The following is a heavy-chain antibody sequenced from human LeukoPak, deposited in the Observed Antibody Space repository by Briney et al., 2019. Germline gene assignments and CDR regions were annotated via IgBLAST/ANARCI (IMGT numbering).Heavy chain of an antibody. CDR1: GYTFTGYY. CDR2: INPNSGGT. J-gene: IGHJ4*02. CDR3: ARSSMIVVAPFDY. Sequence: ASVRVSCKASGYTFTGYYMHWVRQAPGQGLEWMGWINPNSGGTNYAQKFQGRVTMTRDTSISTAYMELSRLRSDDTVVYYCARSSMIVVAPFDYWGQGTLVTVSS. D-gene: IGHD3-22*01. V-gene: IGHV1-2*02.